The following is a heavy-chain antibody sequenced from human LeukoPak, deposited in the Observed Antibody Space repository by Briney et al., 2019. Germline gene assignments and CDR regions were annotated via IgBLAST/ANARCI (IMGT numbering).Heavy chain of an antibody. D-gene: IGHD5-18*01. CDR3: ARGRNTGRQFYFDY. CDR1: GFTFSSSG. J-gene: IGHJ4*02. Sequence: GVSLRLSCAASGFTFSSSGMGWVRQAPGKGLECVSPITGSGGSTSYTDSVKGRFTISIDNSKNTLYLQMNSLRAEDTAVYYCARGRNTGRQFYFDYWGQGTLVTVAS. V-gene: IGHV3-23*01. CDR2: ITGSGGST.